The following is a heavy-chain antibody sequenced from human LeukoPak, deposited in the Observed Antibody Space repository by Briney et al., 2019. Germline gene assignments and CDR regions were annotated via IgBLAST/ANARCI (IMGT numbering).Heavy chain of an antibody. Sequence: PGRSLRLSCAAYGFTFSSYGMHWVRQAPGKGLEWVAVISYDGSNKYYADSVKGRFTISRDNSKNTLYLQMNSLRAEDTAVYYCAKTLYGSGKGVDYWGQGTLVTVSS. CDR2: ISYDGSNK. D-gene: IGHD3-10*01. CDR3: AKTLYGSGKGVDY. CDR1: GFTFSSYG. V-gene: IGHV3-30*18. J-gene: IGHJ4*02.